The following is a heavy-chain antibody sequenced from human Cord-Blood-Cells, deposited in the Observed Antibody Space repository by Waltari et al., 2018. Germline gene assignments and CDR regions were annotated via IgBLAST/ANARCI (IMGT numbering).Heavy chain of an antibody. V-gene: IGHV4-59*01. CDR2: IYYSGST. J-gene: IGHJ3*02. Sequence: QVQLQESGPGLVKPSETLSLTCTVSGGSISSYYWSWIRQPPGKGLEWIGYIYYSGSTDHNPSLKSRVTISVDTSKNQFSLKLSSVTAADTAVYYCARDRAYYGSGSYYFDIWGQGTMVTVSS. CDR1: GGSISSYY. D-gene: IGHD3-10*01. CDR3: ARDRAYYGSGSYYFDI.